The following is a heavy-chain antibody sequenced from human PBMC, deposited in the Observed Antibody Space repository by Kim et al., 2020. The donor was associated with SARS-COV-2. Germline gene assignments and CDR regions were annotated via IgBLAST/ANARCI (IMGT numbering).Heavy chain of an antibody. J-gene: IGHJ6*02. CDR2: INTNTGNP. CDR1: GYTFTSYA. V-gene: IGHV7-4-1*02. CDR3: ARGDRDIVVVPAAITIRYYYYYGMDV. D-gene: IGHD2-2*01. Sequence: ASVKVSCKASGYTFTSYAMNWVRQAPGQGLEWMGWINTNTGNPTYAQGFTGRFVFSLDTSVSTAYLQISSLKAEDTAVYYCARGDRDIVVVPAAITIRYYYYYGMDVWGQGTTVTVSS.